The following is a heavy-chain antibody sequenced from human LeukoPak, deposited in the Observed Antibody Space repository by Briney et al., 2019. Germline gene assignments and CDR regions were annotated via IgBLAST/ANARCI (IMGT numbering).Heavy chain of an antibody. CDR1: GFTVSSNY. D-gene: IGHD1-1*01. CDR2: IYSGGNT. CDR3: ARVPSTGTSG. V-gene: IGHV3-66*02. J-gene: IGHJ4*02. Sequence: GGSLRLSCAASGFTVSSNYMSWVRQVPGKGLEWVSVIYSGGNTYYADSVKGRFTISRDNFKNTLYLQMNSLRAEDTAVYYCARVPSTGTSGWGQGTLVTVSS.